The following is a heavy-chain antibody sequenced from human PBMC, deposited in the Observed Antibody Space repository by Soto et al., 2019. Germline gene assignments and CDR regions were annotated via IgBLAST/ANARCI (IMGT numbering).Heavy chain of an antibody. Sequence: PGESLKISCRGSGYYSSSYWIAWVRQMSGKGLEWVGSVYISDSETKYSPSFQGQVTISADKYTNTAYLYWSSLKASDTAMYYCARWATLRGRYAFDVWGDGTLVTVSS. V-gene: IGHV5-51*01. CDR1: GYYSSSYW. D-gene: IGHD1-26*01. CDR3: ARWATLRGRYAFDV. J-gene: IGHJ3*01. CDR2: VYISDSET.